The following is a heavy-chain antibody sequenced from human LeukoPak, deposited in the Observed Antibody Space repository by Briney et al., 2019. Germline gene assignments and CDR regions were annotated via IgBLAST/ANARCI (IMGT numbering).Heavy chain of an antibody. CDR2: MNPNSGNT. CDR3: ARRNTMIQNSDAFDI. Sequence: GASVKVSCKASGYTFTSYDINWVRQATGQGLEWMGWMNPNSGNTGYAQKFQGRVTMTRNTSISTAYMELSRLRSDDTAVYYCARRNTMIQNSDAFDIWGQGTMVTVSS. D-gene: IGHD3-22*01. CDR1: GYTFTSYD. J-gene: IGHJ3*02. V-gene: IGHV1-8*01.